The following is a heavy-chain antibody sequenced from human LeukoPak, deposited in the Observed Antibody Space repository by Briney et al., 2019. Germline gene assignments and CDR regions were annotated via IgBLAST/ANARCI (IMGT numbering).Heavy chain of an antibody. Sequence: GGSLRLSCAASGFTFDDYGMSWVRQAPGKGLEWVSSISSSSSYIYYADSVKGRFTISRDNAKNSLYLQMNSLRAEDTAVYYCARVPSTDWGYYYYYYMDVWGKGTTVTVSS. CDR1: GFTFDDYG. CDR2: ISSSSSYI. CDR3: ARVPSTDWGYYYYYYMDV. V-gene: IGHV3-21*01. D-gene: IGHD7-27*01. J-gene: IGHJ6*03.